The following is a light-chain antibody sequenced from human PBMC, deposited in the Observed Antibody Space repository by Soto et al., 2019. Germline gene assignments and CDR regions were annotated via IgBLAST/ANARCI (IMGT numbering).Light chain of an antibody. Sequence: ELVLTQSPGTLSLSPGERATLSCRASQSITSNYLAWYQQKPGQTPRVVIHGVSSRATGIPDRFSGSGSGTDFTLTIRRLEPEDFAVYYCQQYVRPPYTFGQGTKLEIK. CDR3: QQYVRPPYT. CDR1: QSITSNY. V-gene: IGKV3-20*01. CDR2: GVS. J-gene: IGKJ2*01.